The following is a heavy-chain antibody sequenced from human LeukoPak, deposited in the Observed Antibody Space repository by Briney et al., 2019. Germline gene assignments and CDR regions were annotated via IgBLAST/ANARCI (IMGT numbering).Heavy chain of an antibody. V-gene: IGHV3-20*04. Sequence: PGGSLRLSCAASGFTFDDNGMSWVRQAPGKGLEWVSGINWNGGSTGYADSVKGRFTISRDNAKNSLYLQMNSLRAEDTALYYCATINYYDSSGEVDYWGQGTLVTVSS. J-gene: IGHJ4*02. CDR3: ATINYYDSSGEVDY. CDR1: GFTFDDNG. CDR2: INWNGGST. D-gene: IGHD3-22*01.